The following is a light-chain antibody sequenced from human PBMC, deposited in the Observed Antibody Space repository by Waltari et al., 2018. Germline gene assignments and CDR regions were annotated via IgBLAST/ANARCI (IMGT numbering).Light chain of an antibody. V-gene: IGKV1-27*01. J-gene: IGKJ2*01. CDR3: QKYTSAPAT. CDR2: DAS. Sequence: DIQMTQSPSSLSASVGERVTITCRASKGISNYLAWYQQKPGKVPQLLIYDASTLQSGVPSRFSGGGSGTDFTLTISSLRPEDVATYYCQKYTSAPATFGQGTKLEIK. CDR1: KGISNY.